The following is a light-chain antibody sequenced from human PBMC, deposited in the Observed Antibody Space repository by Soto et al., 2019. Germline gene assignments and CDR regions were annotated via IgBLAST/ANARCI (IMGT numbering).Light chain of an antibody. J-gene: IGLJ1*01. CDR2: DVS. CDR3: SSYTSSSTPYV. Sequence: QSVLNQPASVSGSPGQSITISCTGTSSDVGGYNYVSWYQQHPGKAPKLMIYDVSNRPSGVSNRFSGSKSGNTASLTISGLQAEDEADYYCSSYTSSSTPYVFGTGTKLTVL. V-gene: IGLV2-14*01. CDR1: SSDVGGYNY.